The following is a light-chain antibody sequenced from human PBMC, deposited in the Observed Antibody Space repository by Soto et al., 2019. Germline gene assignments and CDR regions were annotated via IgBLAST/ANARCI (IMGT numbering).Light chain of an antibody. CDR3: QQYGSSPWK. V-gene: IGKV3-20*01. CDR1: QSVSSSY. CDR2: GAS. J-gene: IGKJ1*01. Sequence: EIVLTQSPGTLSLSPGERATLSCRASQSVSSSYLAWYQQKPGQAPRLLIYGASSMATGIPDRFSGSGSGTDFTLTISRLEPEDCAVYYCQQYGSSPWKFGQGTKVEIK.